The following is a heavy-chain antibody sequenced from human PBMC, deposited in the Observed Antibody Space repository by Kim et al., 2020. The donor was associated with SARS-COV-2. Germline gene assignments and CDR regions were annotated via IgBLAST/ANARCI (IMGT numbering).Heavy chain of an antibody. V-gene: IGHV5-51*01. D-gene: IGHD5-18*01. J-gene: IGHJ3*02. CDR1: GYSFTSYW. CDR2: IYPGDSDT. Sequence: GESLKISCKGSGYSFTSYWIGWVRQMPGKGLEWMGIIYPGDSDTRYSPSFQGQVTISADKSISTAYLQWSSLKASDTAMYYCARQSGYDPRVQLWFDAFDIWGQGTMVTVSS. CDR3: ARQSGYDPRVQLWFDAFDI.